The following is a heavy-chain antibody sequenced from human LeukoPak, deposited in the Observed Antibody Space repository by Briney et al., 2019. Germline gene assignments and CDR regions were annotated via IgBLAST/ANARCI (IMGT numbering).Heavy chain of an antibody. J-gene: IGHJ4*02. CDR2: IRNKVNSYST. CDR1: GFIFRDHY. Sequence: PGGSLRLSCVASGFIFRDHYMDWVRQAPGKGLEHVARIRNKVNSYSTEHAASVKGRFTISRDDSKNSLYLQMNSLEIEDTAVYYCVRTSLQGNGWSDFDSWGQGTLVTVSS. D-gene: IGHD2-15*01. V-gene: IGHV3-72*01. CDR3: VRTSLQGNGWSDFDS.